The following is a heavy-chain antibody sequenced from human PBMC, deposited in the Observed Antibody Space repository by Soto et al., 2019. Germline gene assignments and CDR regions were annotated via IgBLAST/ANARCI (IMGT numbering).Heavy chain of an antibody. V-gene: IGHV5-51*01. Sequence: PGESLKISFKGVGYKFGSAWIGWVRQMPGKGLEWMGIIKPGTSDIRYSPSCRAHVTISADEAVSTAYLQWSSLKASDTAMYYCARQLSHIRDSWGQGTLVTVSS. CDR3: ARQLSHIRDS. J-gene: IGHJ4*02. D-gene: IGHD3-3*02. CDR2: IKPGTSDI. CDR1: GYKFGSAW.